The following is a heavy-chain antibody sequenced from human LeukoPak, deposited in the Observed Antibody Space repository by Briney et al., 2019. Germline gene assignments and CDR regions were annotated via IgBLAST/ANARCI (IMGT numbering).Heavy chain of an antibody. Sequence: PGGSLRLSCAASGFTFSRYWMSWVRQAPGKGLEWVANIKQDGSEKYYVDSVKGRFTISRDNAKNSLYLQMNSLRAEDTAVYYCARGPSPGAFDIWGQGTMVTVSS. V-gene: IGHV3-7*03. CDR2: IKQDGSEK. J-gene: IGHJ3*02. CDR3: ARGPSPGAFDI. CDR1: GFTFSRYW.